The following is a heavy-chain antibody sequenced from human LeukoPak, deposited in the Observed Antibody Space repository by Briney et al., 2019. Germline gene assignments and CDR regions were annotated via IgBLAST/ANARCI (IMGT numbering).Heavy chain of an antibody. CDR3: ARTYYDILTGYFYGMDV. V-gene: IGHV4-4*02. CDR2: IYHSGST. D-gene: IGHD3-9*01. J-gene: IGHJ6*04. CDR1: GGSISSSNW. Sequence: PSGTLSLTCAVSGGSISSSNWWSGVRQPPGKGLEWIGEIYHSGSTNYNPSLKSRVTISVEKSKNQFSLKLSSVTAADTAVYYRARTYYDILTGYFYGMDVWGKGTTVTVSS.